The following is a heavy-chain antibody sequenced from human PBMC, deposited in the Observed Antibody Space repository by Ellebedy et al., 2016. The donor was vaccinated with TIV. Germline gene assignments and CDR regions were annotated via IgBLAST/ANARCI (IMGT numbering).Heavy chain of an antibody. J-gene: IGHJ6*02. CDR2: ISADNGNT. Sequence: AASVKVSCKASGYTFTSYGISWVRQAPGQGLDWMGWISADNGNTKYAQNLQGRVTMTTDTSTSTADMEMRSLRSDDTAVYYCARSGYDANRSEGMDVWGQGTTVTVSS. CDR1: GYTFTSYG. D-gene: IGHD3-22*01. CDR3: ARSGYDANRSEGMDV. V-gene: IGHV1-18*01.